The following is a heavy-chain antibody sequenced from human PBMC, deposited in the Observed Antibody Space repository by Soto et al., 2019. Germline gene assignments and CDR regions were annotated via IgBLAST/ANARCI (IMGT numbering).Heavy chain of an antibody. CDR2: IIPIFGTA. J-gene: IGHJ4*02. CDR3: ASETYCSGGSCYSVDY. CDR1: GGTFSSYA. D-gene: IGHD2-15*01. V-gene: IGHV1-69*01. Sequence: QVQLVQSGAEVKKPGSSVKVSCKASGGTFSSYAISWVRQAPEQGLEWMGGIIPIFGTANYAQKFQGRVTITADESTSTAYMELSSLRSEDTAVYYCASETYCSGGSCYSVDYWGQGTLVTVSS.